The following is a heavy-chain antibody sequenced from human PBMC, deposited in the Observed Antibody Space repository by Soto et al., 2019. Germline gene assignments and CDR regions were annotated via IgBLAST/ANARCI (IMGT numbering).Heavy chain of an antibody. CDR2: IKSKTDGGTT. Sequence: EVQLVESGGGLVKPGGSLRLSCAASGFTFSNAWMSWVRQAPGKGLEWVGRIKSKTDGGTTDYAAPVKGRFTISRDDSKNTPYLEMNSRKTEDTAVYYCTTGVVTRKFDYWGQGTLVTVSS. J-gene: IGHJ4*02. D-gene: IGHD2-21*02. CDR3: TTGVVTRKFDY. CDR1: GFTFSNAW. V-gene: IGHV3-15*01.